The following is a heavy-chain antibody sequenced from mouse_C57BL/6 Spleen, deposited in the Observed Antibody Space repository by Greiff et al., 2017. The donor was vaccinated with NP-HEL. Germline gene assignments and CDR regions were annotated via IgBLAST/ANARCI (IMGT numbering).Heavy chain of an antibody. Sequence: VQLQQSGAELARPGASVKMSCKASGYTFTSYTMHWVKQRPGQGLEWIGYINPSSGYTKYNQKFKDKATLTADKSSSTAYMQLSSLTSEDSAVYYCARLVSYYDYDGAYWGQGTLVTVSA. CDR3: ARLVSYYDYDGAY. CDR2: INPSSGYT. CDR1: GYTFTSYT. V-gene: IGHV1-4*01. D-gene: IGHD2-4*01. J-gene: IGHJ3*01.